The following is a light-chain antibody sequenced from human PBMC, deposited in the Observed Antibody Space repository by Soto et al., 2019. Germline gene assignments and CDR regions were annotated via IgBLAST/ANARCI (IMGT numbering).Light chain of an antibody. CDR1: QGISNY. CDR3: QKYNSAPRT. Sequence: DIPMTQSPSSLSAFVGDRVTITCRASQGISNYLAWYQQKPGKVPKLLIYAASTLQSGVPSRFSGSGSGTDFTLTISSLQPEDIANYYCQKYNSAPRTFGPGTKVEIK. J-gene: IGKJ3*01. CDR2: AAS. V-gene: IGKV1-27*01.